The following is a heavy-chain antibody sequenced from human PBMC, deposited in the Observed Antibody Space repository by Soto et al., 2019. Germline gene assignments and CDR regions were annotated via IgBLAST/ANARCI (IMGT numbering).Heavy chain of an antibody. J-gene: IGHJ6*02. CDR2: IYPGDSDT. CDR3: VRHNEDKSSSWAMEV. D-gene: IGHD6-13*01. CDR1: GYWFTSYW. V-gene: IGHV5-51*01. Sequence: PGESLKISCMCSGYWFTSYWIGLVLQLPGKYLEWMGIIYPGDSDTRYSPSFQGQVTISADKFISTVYLQWSSLKASDTAMYYCVRHNEDKSSSWAMEVWGQGTTVTVAS.